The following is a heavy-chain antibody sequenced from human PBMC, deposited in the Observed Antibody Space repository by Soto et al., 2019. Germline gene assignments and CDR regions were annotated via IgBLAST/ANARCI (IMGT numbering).Heavy chain of an antibody. Sequence: PLEPLSLTCTFSSYSISGLYWTWIRQPAGKGLEWIGRIYSSGETNYNPSLTGRVIMSLDTSKNQFSLKLTSVTAADTAVYYCARASQCKSYFDCFAWLDYWGQGTLVTVSS. J-gene: IGHJ4*02. CDR1: SYSISGLY. CDR3: ARASQCKSYFDCFAWLDY. CDR2: IYSSGET. V-gene: IGHV4-4*07. D-gene: IGHD3-9*01.